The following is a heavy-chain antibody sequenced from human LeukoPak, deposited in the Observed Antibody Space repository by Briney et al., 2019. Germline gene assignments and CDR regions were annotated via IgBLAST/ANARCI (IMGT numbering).Heavy chain of an antibody. CDR1: GFTFSSYG. Sequence: PGGSLRLSCAASGFTFSSYGMHWVRQAPGKGLEWVALISYDGTNKYYGDSVKGRFTISRDNSKNTLYLQMNSLRAEDTAVYYCVRGGYCTSGTCLFDYWGLGTLVTVSS. CDR3: VRGGYCTSGTCLFDY. V-gene: IGHV3-30*03. CDR2: ISYDGTNK. J-gene: IGHJ4*02. D-gene: IGHD2-8*01.